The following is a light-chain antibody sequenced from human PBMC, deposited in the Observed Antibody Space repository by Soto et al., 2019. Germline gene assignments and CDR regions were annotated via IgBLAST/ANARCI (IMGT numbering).Light chain of an antibody. V-gene: IGKV1-5*03. Sequence: DIQMTQSPSTLSASVGDRVTITCRASQSISRWLAWYQQKPGKAPKLLIYKASTLEVDVPSSFSGSGSGTEFTLTISSLQPDDFATYYCQQYTSDSPTWTFGQGTKVDIK. CDR2: KAS. J-gene: IGKJ1*01. CDR3: QQYTSDSPTWT. CDR1: QSISRW.